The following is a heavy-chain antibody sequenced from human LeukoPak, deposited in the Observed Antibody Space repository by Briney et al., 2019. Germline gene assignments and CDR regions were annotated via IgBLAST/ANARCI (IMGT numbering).Heavy chain of an antibody. CDR2: IYSSGST. V-gene: IGHV3-53*01. J-gene: IGHJ6*02. CDR1: GFNVSNNY. Sequence: GGSLRLSCAASGFNVSNNYMTWVRQAPGKGLEWVSLIYSSGSTYYADSVKGRFTISRDNAKNSLYLQMNSLRAEDTAVYYCARDRWELLSNSYHYCGLDVWGQGATVTVSS. D-gene: IGHD2-15*01. CDR3: ARDRWELLSNSYHYCGLDV.